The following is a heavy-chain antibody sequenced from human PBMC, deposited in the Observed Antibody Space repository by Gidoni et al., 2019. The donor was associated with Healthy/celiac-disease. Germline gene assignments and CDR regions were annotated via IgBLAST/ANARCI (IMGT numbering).Heavy chain of an antibody. CDR1: GFTFSSYA. J-gene: IGHJ6*03. D-gene: IGHD4-17*01. CDR3: ARGPHITVTTSYYYHYYMDV. CDR2: ISYDGSNK. Sequence: QVQLVESGGGVVQPGRSLRLSCAASGFTFSSYAMHGVRQAPGKGLEWVAVISYDGSNKYYADSVKGRFTISRDNSKNTLYLQMNSLRAEDTAVYYCARGPHITVTTSYYYHYYMDVWGKGTTVTVSS. V-gene: IGHV3-30-3*01.